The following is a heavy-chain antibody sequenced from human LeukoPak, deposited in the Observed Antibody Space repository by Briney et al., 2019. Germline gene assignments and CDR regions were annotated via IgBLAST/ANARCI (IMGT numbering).Heavy chain of an antibody. D-gene: IGHD3-22*01. J-gene: IGHJ4*02. CDR1: GFTFTSSA. CDR2: IVVGSGNT. Sequence: ASVKVSCKASGFTFTSSAMQWVRQARGQRLEWIGWIVVGSGNTNYAQKFQERVTITRDMSTSTAYMELSSLRSEDTAVYYCAADLSDYYDSSGYYGDYWGQGTLVTVSS. CDR3: AADLSDYYDSSGYYGDY. V-gene: IGHV1-58*02.